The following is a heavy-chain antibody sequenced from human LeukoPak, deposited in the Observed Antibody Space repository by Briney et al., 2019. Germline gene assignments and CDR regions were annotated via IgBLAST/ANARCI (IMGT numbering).Heavy chain of an antibody. Sequence: ASVKVSFTASGYTFTSYYMHWVRQAPGQGLEWMGIINPSGGSTSYAQKFQGRVTMTRVTSTSTVYMELSSLRSEDTAVYYCARNYYDSSGYYSGLDYWGQGTLVTVSS. J-gene: IGHJ4*02. CDR2: INPSGGST. CDR3: ARNYYDSSGYYSGLDY. CDR1: GYTFTSYY. V-gene: IGHV1-46*01. D-gene: IGHD3-22*01.